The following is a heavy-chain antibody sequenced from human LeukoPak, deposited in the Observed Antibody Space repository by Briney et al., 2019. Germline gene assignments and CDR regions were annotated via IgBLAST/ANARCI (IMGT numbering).Heavy chain of an antibody. J-gene: IGHJ4*02. CDR3: ARHLPSTLYYDSSSYPPDDY. D-gene: IGHD3-22*01. CDR1: GYSFTNYW. CDR2: IDPDDSYT. V-gene: IGHV5-10-1*01. Sequence: GESLQISCQGSGYSFTNYWIGWVRQMPGKGLEWMGRIDPDDSYTNFSPSFQGHVTISADKYISTAYLQWSSLKASDTAMYYCARHLPSTLYYDSSSYPPDDYWGQGTLVTVSS.